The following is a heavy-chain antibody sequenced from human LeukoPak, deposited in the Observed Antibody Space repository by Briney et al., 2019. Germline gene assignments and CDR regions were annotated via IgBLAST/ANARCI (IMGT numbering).Heavy chain of an antibody. Sequence: LSLTCTVSGGSISSSSYYWGWIRQPPGKGLEWVSYITNSGSTIYYADSVKGRFIISRDNAKNSLYLQMNSLRAEDTAVYYCARDVDQWLPYIDYWGQGTLVTVSS. CDR3: ARDVDQWLPYIDY. CDR2: ITNSGSTI. CDR1: GGSISSSSYY. D-gene: IGHD6-19*01. V-gene: IGHV3-11*01. J-gene: IGHJ4*02.